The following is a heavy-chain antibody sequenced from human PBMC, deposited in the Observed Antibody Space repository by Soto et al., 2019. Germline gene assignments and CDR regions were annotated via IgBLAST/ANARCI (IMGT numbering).Heavy chain of an antibody. V-gene: IGHV3-73*02. D-gene: IGHD1-26*01. CDR2: IRSKTNSFAT. J-gene: IGHJ4*02. CDR1: GFTFSGSA. CDR3: SRPVVGSTGDH. Sequence: EVQLVESGGGLVQPGGSLKLSCAASGFTFSGSAIHWVRQASGKGLEWVGRIRSKTNSFATAYAASVNGRFTISRDDSKNTAYLQMNSLKTEDTAVYYCSRPVVGSTGDHWGQGTLVTVSS.